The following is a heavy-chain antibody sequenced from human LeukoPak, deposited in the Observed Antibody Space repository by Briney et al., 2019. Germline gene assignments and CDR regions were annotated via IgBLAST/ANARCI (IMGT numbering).Heavy chain of an antibody. V-gene: IGHV3-30*18. J-gene: IGHJ4*02. D-gene: IGHD3-3*01. Sequence: PGGSLRLSCAASGFTFSSYGMHWVRQAPGKGLEWVAGISYDGSNKYYGDSVKGRFIISRDNSKNTVNLQMNSLRGEDTAVYYCAKGPLSLEWLLTFDYWGQGTLVTVSS. CDR2: ISYDGSNK. CDR3: AKGPLSLEWLLTFDY. CDR1: GFTFSSYG.